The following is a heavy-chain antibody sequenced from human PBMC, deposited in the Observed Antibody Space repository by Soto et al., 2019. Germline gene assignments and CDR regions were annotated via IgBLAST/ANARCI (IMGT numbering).Heavy chain of an antibody. CDR3: ARGVQIIVLLPAAIDY. V-gene: IGHV3-48*02. Sequence: EVQLVESGGGLVQPGESLRLSCAASGFTFSSYSMNWVRQAPGKGLEWVSYIHNSSSTIYYADSVRGRFTISIDNAKNSLYLQMNSLRDEDTAVYYCARGVQIIVLLPAAIDYWGQGTLVTVSS. D-gene: IGHD2-2*01. J-gene: IGHJ4*02. CDR2: IHNSSSTI. CDR1: GFTFSSYS.